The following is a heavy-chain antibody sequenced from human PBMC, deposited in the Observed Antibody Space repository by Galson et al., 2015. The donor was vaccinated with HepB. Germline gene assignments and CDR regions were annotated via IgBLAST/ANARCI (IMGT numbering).Heavy chain of an antibody. CDR2: IYSGGST. Sequence: SLRLSCAASGFTVSSNYMSWVRQAPGKGLEWVSLIYSGGSTYYTDSVKGRFTISRDNSKNTLYLQMNSLRAEDTAVYYCARGGGDGYNSVGLGFDYWGQGTLVTVSS. D-gene: IGHD5-24*01. CDR3: ARGGGDGYNSVGLGFDY. CDR1: GFTVSSNY. J-gene: IGHJ4*02. V-gene: IGHV3-53*01.